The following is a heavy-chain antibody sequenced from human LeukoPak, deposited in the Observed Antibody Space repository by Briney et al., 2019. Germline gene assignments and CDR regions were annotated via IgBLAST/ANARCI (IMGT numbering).Heavy chain of an antibody. Sequence: KPGGSLRLSCAASGFTFSSYSMNWVRQAPGKGLEWVSSISSSSCYIYYADSVKGRFTISRDNVKNSLYLQMNSLRAEDTAVYYCASGRVLLWFGEFHNWFDPWGQGTLVTVSS. CDR3: ASGRVLLWFGEFHNWFDP. J-gene: IGHJ5*02. V-gene: IGHV3-21*01. CDR1: GFTFSSYS. D-gene: IGHD3-10*01. CDR2: ISSSSCYI.